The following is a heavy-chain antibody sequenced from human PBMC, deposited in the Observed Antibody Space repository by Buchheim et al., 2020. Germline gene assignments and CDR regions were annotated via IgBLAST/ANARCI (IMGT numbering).Heavy chain of an antibody. CDR1: GFTFSSYA. D-gene: IGHD6-6*01. J-gene: IGHJ4*02. CDR3: ASFLAARRGGGLVADY. CDR2: ISGSGGSP. Sequence: EVQLLESGGGLVQPGGSLRLSCAASGFTFSSYAMSWVRQAPGKGLEWVSAISGSGGSPYYADSVQGRFTISRDNSKNTLYLQMNSLRAEDTAVYYCASFLAARRGGGLVADYWGQGTL. V-gene: IGHV3-23*01.